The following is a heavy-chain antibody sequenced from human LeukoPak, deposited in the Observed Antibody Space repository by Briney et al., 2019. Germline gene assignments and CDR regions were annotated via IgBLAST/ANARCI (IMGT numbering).Heavy chain of an antibody. CDR2: INHSGSI. CDR1: GGSFSGYY. V-gene: IGHV4-34*01. CDR3: ARHSYYYDSSGTQGGFDY. J-gene: IGHJ4*02. D-gene: IGHD3-22*01. Sequence: PSETLSLTCAVYGGSFSGYYWTWIRQPPGKGLEWIGEINHSGSINYNPSLKSRVTISVDTSKNQFSLKLSSVTAADTAVYYCARHSYYYDSSGTQGGFDYWGQGTLVTVSS.